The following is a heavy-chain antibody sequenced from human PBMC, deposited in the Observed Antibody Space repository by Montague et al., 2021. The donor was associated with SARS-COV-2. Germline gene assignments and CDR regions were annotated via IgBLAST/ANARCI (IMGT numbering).Heavy chain of an antibody. CDR2: IYYSRST. Sequence: SETLSLTCTVSGGSTSSYYWSWIRQPPGKGLEWIGYIYYSRSTNYNPSLKSRVTISVDTSKNQFSLKLSSVTAADTAVYYCARIWYSSGYQGIYYFDYWGQGTLVTVSS. V-gene: IGHV4-59*01. D-gene: IGHD3-22*01. CDR3: ARIWYSSGYQGIYYFDY. J-gene: IGHJ4*02. CDR1: GGSTSSYY.